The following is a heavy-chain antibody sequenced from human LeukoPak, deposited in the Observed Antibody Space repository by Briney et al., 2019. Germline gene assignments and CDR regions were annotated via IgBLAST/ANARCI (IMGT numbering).Heavy chain of an antibody. V-gene: IGHV3-23*01. CDR1: GFTFSNSA. CDR3: AKGPLESRNYYYDF. J-gene: IGHJ4*02. D-gene: IGHD3-3*01. CDR2: ISGTGGYT. Sequence: GGSLRLSCAASGFTFSNSAMNWVRQAPGRGLEWVSVISGTGGYTHYADFVRGQFTISRDNSKNTVYLQMNSLRADDSAVYYCAKGPLESRNYYYDFWGQGTMVTVSS.